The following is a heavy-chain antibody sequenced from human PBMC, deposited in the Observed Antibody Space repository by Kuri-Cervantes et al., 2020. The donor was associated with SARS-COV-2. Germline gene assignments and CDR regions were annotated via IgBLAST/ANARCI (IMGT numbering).Heavy chain of an antibody. V-gene: IGHV1-69*13. CDR2: IIPIFGTA. D-gene: IGHD3-10*01. CDR1: GGTLNTYS. J-gene: IGHJ4*02. CDR3: ARVEDDGITMVF. Sequence: SVKVSCKASGGTLNTYSFSWVRQAPGQGLEWMGGIIPIFGTANYAQKFQGRVTITADESTSTAYMELSSLRSEDTAVYYCARVEDDGITMVFWGQGTLVTVSS.